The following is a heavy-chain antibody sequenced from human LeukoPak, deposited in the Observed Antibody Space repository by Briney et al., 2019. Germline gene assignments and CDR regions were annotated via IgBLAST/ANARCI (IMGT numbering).Heavy chain of an antibody. D-gene: IGHD3-10*01. J-gene: IGHJ4*02. CDR2: MRRNSGSI. V-gene: IGHV3-9*01. CDR1: GFTFEDYA. Sequence: PGRSLRLSCATTGFTFEDYAMHWVRKAPGKALEWVSGMRRNSGSIDYADSVKGRFTISRDNAKNSLYLQMNSLRAEDTALYYCVKDRVWFGELLNPLFDNWGQGTRVTVSS. CDR3: VKDRVWFGELLNPLFDN.